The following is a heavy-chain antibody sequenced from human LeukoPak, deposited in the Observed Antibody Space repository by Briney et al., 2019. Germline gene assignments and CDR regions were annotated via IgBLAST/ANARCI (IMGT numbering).Heavy chain of an antibody. CDR1: GGTFSSYA. D-gene: IGHD3-10*01. V-gene: IGHV1-69*04. CDR2: IIPILGIA. Sequence: GASVKVSCKASGGTFSSYAISWVRQAPGQGLEWMGRIIPILGIANYAQKFQGRVTITADKSTSTAYMELSSLRSEDTAVYYCARGYYGSGGYPDYWGQGTLVTVSS. J-gene: IGHJ4*02. CDR3: ARGYYGSGGYPDY.